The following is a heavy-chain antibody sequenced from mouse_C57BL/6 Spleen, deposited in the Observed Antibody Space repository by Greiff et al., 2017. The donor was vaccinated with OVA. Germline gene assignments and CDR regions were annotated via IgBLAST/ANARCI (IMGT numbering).Heavy chain of an antibody. J-gene: IGHJ2*01. CDR1: GYTFTSYW. V-gene: IGHV1-50*01. Sequence: VQLQQPGAELVKPGASVKLSCKASGYTFTSYWMQWVKQRPGQGLEWIGEIDPSDSYTNYNQKFKGKATLTVDTSSSTAYMQLSSLTSEDSAVYYCARSAYDGYYLYWGQGTTLTVSS. CDR2: IDPSDSYT. CDR3: ARSAYDGYYLY. D-gene: IGHD2-3*01.